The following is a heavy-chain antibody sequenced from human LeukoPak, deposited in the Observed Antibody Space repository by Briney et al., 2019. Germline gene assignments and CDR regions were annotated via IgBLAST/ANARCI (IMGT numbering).Heavy chain of an antibody. CDR1: GFSFSNHG. V-gene: IGHV3-33*08. J-gene: IGHJ4*02. CDR2: IWYDGSNK. D-gene: IGHD2-2*01. CDR3: ASEPSTLVPAAIGFRYYFDY. Sequence: PGGSLRLSCATSGFSFSNHGMHWARQAPGKGLEWVAVIWYDGSNKYYADSVKGRFTISRDNSKNTLYLQMNSLRAEDTAVYYCASEPSTLVPAAIGFRYYFDYWGQGTLVTVSS.